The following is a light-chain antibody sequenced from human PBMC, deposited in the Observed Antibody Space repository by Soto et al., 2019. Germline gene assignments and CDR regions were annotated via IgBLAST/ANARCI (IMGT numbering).Light chain of an antibody. CDR2: DAS. V-gene: IGLV2-14*03. Sequence: QSVLTQPASVSASPGQSITISCIGTYSDIGGYKHVSWYQQHPGKAPKLIIYDASNRPSGISNRFSASKSGNTASLTISGLQADDEAGYYCSSYTSSTSLLIFGAGTKVT. CDR3: SSYTSSTSLLI. J-gene: IGLJ1*01. CDR1: YSDIGGYKH.